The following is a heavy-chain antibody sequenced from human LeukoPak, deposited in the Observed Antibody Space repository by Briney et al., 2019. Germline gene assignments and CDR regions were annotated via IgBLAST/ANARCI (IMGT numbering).Heavy chain of an antibody. CDR2: IYHSGST. J-gene: IGHJ4*02. V-gene: IGHV4-4*02. CDR3: AVDGSGSYYYFDY. D-gene: IGHD3-10*01. CDR1: GGSISSSNW. Sequence: PSGTLSLTCAVSGGSISSSNWWSWVRQPPGKGLEWIGEIYHSGSTNYNPSLKSRVTISVDTSKNQFSLKRSSVTAADTAVYYCAVDGSGSYYYFDYWGQGTLVTVSS.